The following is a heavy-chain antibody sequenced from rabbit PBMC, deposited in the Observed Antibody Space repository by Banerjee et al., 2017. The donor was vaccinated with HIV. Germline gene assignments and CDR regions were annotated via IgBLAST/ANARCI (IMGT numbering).Heavy chain of an antibody. V-gene: IGHV1S47*01. CDR1: GFDFSSDA. J-gene: IGHJ4*01. CDR2: IYNGDGST. D-gene: IGHD2-1*01. CDR3: AREHTYADYGDFNL. Sequence: QEQLVESGGGLVQPEGSLTLTCKASGFDFSSDAMCWVRQAPGKRPEWIACIYNGDGSTYYASWVNGRFTISKTSSTTVTLQMTSLTAADTATYFCAREHTYADYGDFNLWGQGTLVTVS.